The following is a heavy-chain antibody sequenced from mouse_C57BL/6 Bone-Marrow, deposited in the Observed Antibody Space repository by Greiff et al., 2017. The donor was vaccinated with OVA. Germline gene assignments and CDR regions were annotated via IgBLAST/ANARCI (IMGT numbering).Heavy chain of an antibody. CDR3: ARLRDGYRFAY. Sequence: DVKLVESGGDLVKPGGSLKLSCAASGFTFSSYGMSWVRQTPDKRLEWVATISSGGSYTYYPDSVKGRFTISRDNAKNTLYLQMSSLKSEDTAMYYCARLRDGYRFAYWGQGTLVTVSA. J-gene: IGHJ3*01. V-gene: IGHV5-6*02. CDR2: ISSGGSYT. CDR1: GFTFSSYG. D-gene: IGHD2-3*01.